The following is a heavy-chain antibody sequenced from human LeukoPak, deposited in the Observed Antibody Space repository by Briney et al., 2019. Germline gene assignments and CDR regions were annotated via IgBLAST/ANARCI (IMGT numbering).Heavy chain of an antibody. D-gene: IGHD3-10*01. V-gene: IGHV4-38-2*02. CDR2: VHHSGNT. Sequence: SETLSLTCNVSAGSISRDFYWAWLRRPPGKGLEWIGSVHHSGNTFYNPSLKSRVTISVDTSKNQFSLKISSVTAADTAVYFCARASGDYPYPMGVWGQGTTVTVSS. CDR1: AGSISRDFY. J-gene: IGHJ6*02. CDR3: ARASGDYPYPMGV.